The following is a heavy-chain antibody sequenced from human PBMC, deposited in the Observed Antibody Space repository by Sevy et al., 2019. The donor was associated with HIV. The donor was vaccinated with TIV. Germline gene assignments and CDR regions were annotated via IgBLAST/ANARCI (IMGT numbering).Heavy chain of an antibody. Sequence: GGSLILSCAASGFTFSSYGMHWVRQAPGKGLEWVAVISYDGSNKYYADSVKGRFTISRDNSKNTLYLQMNSLRVEDKGVYDCDKGGKYVSHELYYYYCMDVWGQGTTVTVSS. D-gene: IGHD1-1*01. CDR1: GFTFSSYG. CDR2: ISYDGSNK. J-gene: IGHJ6*02. CDR3: DKGGKYVSHELYYYYCMDV. V-gene: IGHV3-30*18.